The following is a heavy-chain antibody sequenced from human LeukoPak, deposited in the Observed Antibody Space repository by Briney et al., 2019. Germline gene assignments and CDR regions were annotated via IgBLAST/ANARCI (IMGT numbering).Heavy chain of an antibody. CDR1: GYTFTSYY. CDR3: AREGIAARPLDY. V-gene: IGHV1-46*01. D-gene: IGHD6-6*01. CDR2: INPSGGST. J-gene: IGHJ4*02. Sequence: ASVKVSCKASGYTFTSYYMHWVRQAPGQGLERMGIINPSGGSTSYAQKFQGRVTMTRDTSTSTVYMELSSLRSEDTAVDYCAREGIAARPLDYWGQGTLVTVSS.